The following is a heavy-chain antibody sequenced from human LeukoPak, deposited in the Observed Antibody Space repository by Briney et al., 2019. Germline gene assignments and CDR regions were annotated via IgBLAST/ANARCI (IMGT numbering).Heavy chain of an antibody. CDR2: IIPIFGTA. CDR1: GGTFSSYA. Sequence: ASVKVSCKASGGTFSSYAISWVRQAPGQGLEWMGGIIPIFGTANYPQKFQGRVTITADESTSTAYMELSSLRSEDTAVYYCARGEVMARIWDYYYYGMDVWGQGTTVTVSS. CDR3: ARGEVMARIWDYYYYGMDV. D-gene: IGHD5-24*01. V-gene: IGHV1-69*13. J-gene: IGHJ6*02.